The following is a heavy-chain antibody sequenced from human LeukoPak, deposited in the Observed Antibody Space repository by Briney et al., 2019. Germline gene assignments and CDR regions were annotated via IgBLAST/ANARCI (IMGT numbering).Heavy chain of an antibody. CDR1: SESFGGYF. D-gene: IGHD3-10*01. J-gene: IGHJ4*02. CDR3: ARSIHYGSGSCYHDY. Sequence: SETLSLTCEVHSESFGGYFWSWIRQAPGKGLEWIAEIDHTGNINYNPSLESRVRLSVDASKKQLSLRLSSVTAADTALYHCARSIHYGSGSCYHDYWGQGSPVTVSS. CDR2: IDHTGNI. V-gene: IGHV4-34*01.